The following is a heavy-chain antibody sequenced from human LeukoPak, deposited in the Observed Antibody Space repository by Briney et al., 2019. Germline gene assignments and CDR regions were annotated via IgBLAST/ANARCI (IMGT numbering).Heavy chain of an antibody. Sequence: ASVKVSCKASGYTFTSYSISWVRQAPGQGLEWMGWISAYNGNTNYAQKLQGRVTMTTDTSTSTAYMELRSLRSDDTAVYYCARDRSPYYSAFDWFDPWGQGTLVTVSS. V-gene: IGHV1-18*01. J-gene: IGHJ5*02. CDR3: ARDRSPYYSAFDWFDP. CDR1: GYTFTSYS. CDR2: ISAYNGNT. D-gene: IGHD3-10*01.